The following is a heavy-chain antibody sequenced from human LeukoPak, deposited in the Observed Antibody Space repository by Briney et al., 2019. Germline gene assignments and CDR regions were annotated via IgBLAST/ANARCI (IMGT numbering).Heavy chain of an antibody. CDR1: GLTLSDYG. Sequence: PGGSLRLSCAVSGLTLSDYGIHWVRQAPGKGLEWVTIISSEGTIKYADSVKGRFTVSRDSSKNTVYLQMNSLRAGDTAVYYCTRDVLPSGSRAFDIWGQGTIVTVSS. CDR2: ISSEGTIK. J-gene: IGHJ3*02. V-gene: IGHV3-33*01. D-gene: IGHD3-10*01. CDR3: TRDVLPSGSRAFDI.